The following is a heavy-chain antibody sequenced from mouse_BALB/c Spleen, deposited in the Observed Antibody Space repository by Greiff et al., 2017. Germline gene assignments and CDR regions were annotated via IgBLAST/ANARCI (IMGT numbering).Heavy chain of an antibody. J-gene: IGHJ2*01. V-gene: IGHV1-87*01. CDR3: ARDSYYFDY. CDR2: IYPGDGDT. Sequence: VQLQQSGAELARPGASVKLSCKASGYTFTSYWMQWVKQRPGQGLEWIGAIYPGDGDTRYTQKFKGKATLTADKSSNTAYMQLSSLASEDSAVYYCARDSYYFDYWGQGTTLTVSS. CDR1: GYTFTSYW.